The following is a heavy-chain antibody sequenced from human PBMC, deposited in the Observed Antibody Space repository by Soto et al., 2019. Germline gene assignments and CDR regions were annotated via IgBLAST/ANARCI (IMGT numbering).Heavy chain of an antibody. Sequence: SVKVSCKASGGTFSSYAISWVRQAPGQGLEWMGGIIPIFGTANYAQKFQGRVTITADESTSTAYMELSSLRSEDTAVYYCARLGGKGYSYGNYYYYMDVWGKGTTVTVSS. V-gene: IGHV1-69*13. CDR3: ARLGGKGYSYGNYYYYMDV. CDR2: IIPIFGTA. J-gene: IGHJ6*03. CDR1: GGTFSSYA. D-gene: IGHD5-18*01.